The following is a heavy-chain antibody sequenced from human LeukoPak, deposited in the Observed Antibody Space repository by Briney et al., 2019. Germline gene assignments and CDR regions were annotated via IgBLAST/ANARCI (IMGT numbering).Heavy chain of an antibody. V-gene: IGHV3-23*01. CDR1: GFTFSSYA. Sequence: GGSLRLSCAASGFTFSSYAMSWVRQAPGKGLEWVSAISGSGGSTYYADSVKGRFTISRDNSKNTPYLQMNSLRAEDTAVYYCAKVWGLAAAGTIGYWGQGTLVTVSS. J-gene: IGHJ4*02. CDR3: AKVWGLAAAGTIGY. CDR2: ISGSGGST. D-gene: IGHD6-13*01.